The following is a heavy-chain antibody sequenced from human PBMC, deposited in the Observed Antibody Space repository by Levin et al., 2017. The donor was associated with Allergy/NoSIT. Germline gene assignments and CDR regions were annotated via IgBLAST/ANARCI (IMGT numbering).Heavy chain of an antibody. CDR2: INSDGRST. J-gene: IGHJ5*02. V-gene: IGHV3-74*01. CDR3: ARGMGAAAAHWFDP. D-gene: IGHD6-13*01. CDR1: GFTFSSSW. Sequence: LSLTCAASGFTFSSSWMHWVRQAPGKGLVWVSRINSDGRSTNYVDSVKGRFTISRDNAKNTLYLQMDSLRAEDTAVYYCARGMGAAAAHWFDPWGQGTLVTVSS.